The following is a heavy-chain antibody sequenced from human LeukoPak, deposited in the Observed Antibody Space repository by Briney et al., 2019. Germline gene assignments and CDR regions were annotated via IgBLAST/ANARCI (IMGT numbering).Heavy chain of an antibody. CDR2: ISSSSSTI. Sequence: GGSLRLSCAASGFTFSSYSMNWVRQAPGKGLEWVSYISSSSSTIYYADSVKGRFTISRDNAKNSLYLQMNSLRAEDTAVYYCARDLLGSGITGAYWGQGTLVTVSS. J-gene: IGHJ4*02. D-gene: IGHD3-10*01. CDR3: ARDLLGSGITGAY. CDR1: GFTFSSYS. V-gene: IGHV3-48*04.